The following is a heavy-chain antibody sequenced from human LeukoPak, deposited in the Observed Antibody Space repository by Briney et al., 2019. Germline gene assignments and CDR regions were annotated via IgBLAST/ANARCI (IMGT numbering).Heavy chain of an antibody. CDR3: ARAESAPGYSYGS. CDR2: IYYSGST. V-gene: IGHV4-59*01. D-gene: IGHD5-18*01. Sequence: SQTLSLTCTVSGGSISSYYWSWIRQPPGKGLEWIGYIYYSGSTNYNPSLKSRVTISVDTSKNQFSLKLSSVTAADTAVYYCARAESAPGYSYGSWGQGTLVTVSS. J-gene: IGHJ5*02. CDR1: GGSISSYY.